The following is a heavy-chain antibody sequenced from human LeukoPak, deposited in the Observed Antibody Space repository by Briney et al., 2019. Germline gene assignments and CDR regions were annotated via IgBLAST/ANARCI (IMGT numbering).Heavy chain of an antibody. CDR3: AKVRANRFASFDY. J-gene: IGHJ4*02. Sequence: PGGSLRLSCAASGFTFSSYSMNWVRQAPGKGLEWVSGISGSGGTTYYADSVKGRFTISRDNSKITLYLQMNSLRAEDTAVYYCAKVRANRFASFDYWGQGTLVTVSS. CDR2: ISGSGGTT. D-gene: IGHD1/OR15-1a*01. CDR1: GFTFSSYS. V-gene: IGHV3-23*01.